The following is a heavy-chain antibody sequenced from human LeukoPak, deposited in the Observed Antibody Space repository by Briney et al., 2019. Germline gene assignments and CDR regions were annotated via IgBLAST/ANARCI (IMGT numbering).Heavy chain of an antibody. D-gene: IGHD3-10*01. J-gene: IGHJ5*02. CDR2: MNPNSGNT. Sequence: VKVSCKASGYTFTSYDINWVRQATGQGLEWMGWMNPNSGNTGYAQKFQGRVTMTRDTSISTAYMELSRLRSDDTAVYYCAREGYYGSGSYYNVMKNWFDPWGQGTLVTVSS. CDR1: GYTFTSYD. CDR3: AREGYYGSGSYYNVMKNWFDP. V-gene: IGHV1-8*01.